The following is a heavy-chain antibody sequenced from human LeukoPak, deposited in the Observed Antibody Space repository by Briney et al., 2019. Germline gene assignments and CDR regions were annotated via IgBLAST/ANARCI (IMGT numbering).Heavy chain of an antibody. CDR3: ARHGGSWYSYYYYMDV. Sequence: PSETLSLTCTVSGGSISSSSYYWGWIRQPPGKGLEWIGSIYYSGSTYYNPSLKSRVTISVDTSKNQFSLKLSSVTAADTAVYYCARHGGSWYSYYYYMDVWGKGITVTVSS. J-gene: IGHJ6*03. CDR1: GGSISSSSYY. CDR2: IYYSGST. V-gene: IGHV4-39*01. D-gene: IGHD6-13*01.